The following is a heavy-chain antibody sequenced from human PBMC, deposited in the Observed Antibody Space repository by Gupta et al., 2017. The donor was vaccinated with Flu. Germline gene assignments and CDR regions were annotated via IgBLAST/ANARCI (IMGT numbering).Heavy chain of an antibody. D-gene: IGHD3-10*01. CDR2: IYPGDSDT. CDR3: ARTLGSYSTGGFDY. V-gene: IGHV5-51*01. Sequence: IGWVRQMPGKGLEWLGIIYPGDSDTRYSPSFQGQVTISADKSFRTVYLQWSSLKASDTAMYYCARTLGSYSTGGFDYWGQGTRVTVSS. J-gene: IGHJ4*02.